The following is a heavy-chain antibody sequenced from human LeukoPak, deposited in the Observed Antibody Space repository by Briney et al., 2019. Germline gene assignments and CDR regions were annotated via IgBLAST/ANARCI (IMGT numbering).Heavy chain of an antibody. CDR3: AREGGAGQGFDY. V-gene: IGHV1-69*04. Sequence: SVRVSCKASGGTFSSYTISWVQQAPGQGLEWMGRIIPILGIANYAQKFQGRVTITADKSTSTAYMELSSLRSEDTAVYYCAREGGAGQGFDYWGQGTLVTVSS. CDR2: IIPILGIA. CDR1: GGTFSSYT. J-gene: IGHJ4*02.